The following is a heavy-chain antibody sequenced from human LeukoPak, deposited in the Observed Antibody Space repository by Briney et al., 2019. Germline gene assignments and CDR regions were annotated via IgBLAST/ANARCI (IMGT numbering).Heavy chain of an antibody. CDR1: GYTFISYY. D-gene: IGHD3-16*01. V-gene: IGHV1-2*02. CDR3: ARDRYYDYVWGSYLFDY. J-gene: IGHJ4*02. CDR2: INPNSGGT. Sequence: ASVKVSCKASGYTFISYYMHWVRQAPGQGLEWMGWINPNSGGTNYAQKFQGRVTMTRDTSISTAYMELSRLRSDDTAVYYCARDRYYDYVWGSYLFDYWGQGTLVTVSS.